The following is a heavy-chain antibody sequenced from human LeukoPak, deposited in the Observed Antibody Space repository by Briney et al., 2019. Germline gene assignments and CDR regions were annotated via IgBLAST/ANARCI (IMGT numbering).Heavy chain of an antibody. Sequence: SETLSLTCAVYGGSFSGYYWSWIRQPPGKGLEWIGEINHSGSTNYNPSLKSRVTISVDTSKNQFSLKLSSVTAADTAAYYCARGSGAFDNWGQGTMVTVSS. V-gene: IGHV4-34*01. J-gene: IGHJ3*02. CDR2: INHSGST. CDR1: GGSFSGYY. CDR3: ARGSGAFDN.